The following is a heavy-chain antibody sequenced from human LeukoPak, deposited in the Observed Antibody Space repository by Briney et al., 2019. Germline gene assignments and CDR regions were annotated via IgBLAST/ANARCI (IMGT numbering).Heavy chain of an antibody. D-gene: IGHD3-3*01. J-gene: IGHJ4*02. V-gene: IGHV1-18*01. Sequence: ASVKVSCKGSGYTFTSYGISWVRQAPGQGLEWVGWISADNGNTNYAQKLQGRVTMTTDTSTSTAYMELRSLRSDDTAVYYCARTITIFGVVPGDYWGQGTLVTVSS. CDR3: ARTITIFGVVPGDY. CDR2: ISADNGNT. CDR1: GYTFTSYG.